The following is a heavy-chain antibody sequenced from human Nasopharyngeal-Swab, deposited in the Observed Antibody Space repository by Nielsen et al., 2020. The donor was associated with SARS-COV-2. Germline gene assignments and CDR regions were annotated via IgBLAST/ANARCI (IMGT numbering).Heavy chain of an antibody. CDR3: AHRRAYYDAFDI. J-gene: IGHJ3*02. D-gene: IGHD2-21*01. V-gene: IGHV2-5*02. CDR2: IYWDDDK. Sequence: SGPTLVKPTQTLTLTCTFSGFSLRTTGEGVGWIRQPPGKALEWLALIYWDDDKRYSPSLKSRLTITKDTSKNQVVLTMTNMDPVDTATYYCAHRRAYYDAFDIWGQGTMVTVSS. CDR1: GFSLRTTGEG.